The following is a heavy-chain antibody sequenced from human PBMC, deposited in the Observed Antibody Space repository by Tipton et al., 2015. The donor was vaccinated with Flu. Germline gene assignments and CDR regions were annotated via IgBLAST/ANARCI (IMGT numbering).Heavy chain of an antibody. V-gene: IGHV3-74*01. CDR2: INSDGSST. J-gene: IGHJ4*02. CDR3: ASLSSSSWYSVDY. Sequence: SLRLSCAASGFTFSSYWMHWVRQAPGKGLVWVSRINSDGSSTSYADSVKGRFTISRDNAKNTLYLQMNSLRAEDTAVYYCASLSSSSWYSVDYWGQGTLVTVSS. D-gene: IGHD6-13*01. CDR1: GFTFSSYW.